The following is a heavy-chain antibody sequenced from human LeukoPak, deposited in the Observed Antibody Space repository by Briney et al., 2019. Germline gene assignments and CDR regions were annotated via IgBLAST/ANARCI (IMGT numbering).Heavy chain of an antibody. D-gene: IGHD4-17*01. J-gene: IGHJ4*02. Sequence: GGSLRLSCAASGFTFSSYWMSWVRQAPGKGLEWVANIKQDGSEKYYVDSVKGRFTISRDNAMNSLYLQMNSLRAEDTAVYYCARDDYGDNEYYFDYWGQGTLVTVSS. CDR2: IKQDGSEK. CDR3: ARDDYGDNEYYFDY. CDR1: GFTFSSYW. V-gene: IGHV3-7*03.